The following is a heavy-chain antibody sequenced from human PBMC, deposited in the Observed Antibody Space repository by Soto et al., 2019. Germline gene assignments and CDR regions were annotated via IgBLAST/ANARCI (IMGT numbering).Heavy chain of an antibody. CDR2: IDSYGSAT. CDR3: ARGWVEGLSRQPPTDY. J-gene: IGHJ4*02. V-gene: IGHV3-74*01. CDR1: GFAFSRYW. D-gene: IGHD3-3*01. Sequence: GGSLRLSCAASGFAFSRYWMHWVRQAPGKGLVWVSRIDSYGSATSQVDSVEGRFTISRDNAKNTLYLQMNSLRAEDTAVYYCARGWVEGLSRQPPTDYWGQGTLVTVSS.